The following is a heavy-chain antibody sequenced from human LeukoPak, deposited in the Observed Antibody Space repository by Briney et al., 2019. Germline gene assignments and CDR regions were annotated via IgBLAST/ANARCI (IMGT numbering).Heavy chain of an antibody. CDR2: IKQDGSEK. J-gene: IGHJ4*02. V-gene: IGHV3-7*04. CDR1: GFTFSSSW. D-gene: IGHD3-10*01. Sequence: GGSLRLSCAASGFTFSSSWMTWVRQAPRKGLEWVANIKQDGSEKYYVDSVKGRFTISRDNAENSLYLQMNSLRAEDTAVYYCARDSDGVLDYWGQGTLVTVSS. CDR3: ARDSDGVLDY.